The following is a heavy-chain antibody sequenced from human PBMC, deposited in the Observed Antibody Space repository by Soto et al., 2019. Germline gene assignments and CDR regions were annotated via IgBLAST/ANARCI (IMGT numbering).Heavy chain of an antibody. CDR1: GYSFVSYW. CDR2: IYPGDSDT. J-gene: IGHJ4*02. D-gene: IGHD5-18*01. V-gene: IGHV5-51*01. Sequence: PGESLQISCKGSGYSFVSYWIACVRQMPGKGLEWMGSIYPGDSDTTYSPSIQGQVTISADKSSTTVYLQWSTLKASDTAMYYCAKTDGYEVEYWGEGTQVTVSS. CDR3: AKTDGYEVEY.